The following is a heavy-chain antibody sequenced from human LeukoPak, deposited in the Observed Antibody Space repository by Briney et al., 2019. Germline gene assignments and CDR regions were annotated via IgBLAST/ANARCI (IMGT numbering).Heavy chain of an antibody. J-gene: IGHJ4*02. CDR3: ARVWYSSSWPYFDY. V-gene: IGHV4-34*01. CDR1: GGSFSGYY. CDR2: INHSGST. Sequence: SETLSLTCAVYGGSFSGYYWSWIRQPPGKGLEWIGVINHSGSTNYNPSLKSRVTISVDTSKNQFSLKLSSVTAADTAVYYCARVWYSSSWPYFDYWGQGTLVTVSS. D-gene: IGHD6-13*01.